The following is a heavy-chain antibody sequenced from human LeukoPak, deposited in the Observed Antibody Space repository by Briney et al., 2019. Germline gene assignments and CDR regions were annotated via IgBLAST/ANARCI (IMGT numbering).Heavy chain of an antibody. CDR3: ARDVGYSEYYFDY. D-gene: IGHD3-22*01. J-gene: IGHJ4*02. Sequence: PGGSLRLSCAASGIIFSDFGMHWVRQAPGKGLEWMAIIWYDGSNKYYADSVKGRFTISRDNSQNTMYLQMNSLRAEDTAVYYCARDVGYSEYYFDYWGQGTLVTVSS. CDR1: GIIFSDFG. CDR2: IWYDGSNK. V-gene: IGHV3-33*01.